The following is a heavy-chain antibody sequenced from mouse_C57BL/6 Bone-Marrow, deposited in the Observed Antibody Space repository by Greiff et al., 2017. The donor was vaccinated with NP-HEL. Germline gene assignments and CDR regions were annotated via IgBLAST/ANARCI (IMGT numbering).Heavy chain of an antibody. D-gene: IGHD1-1*01. CDR2: IWSGGST. J-gene: IGHJ3*01. V-gene: IGHV2-2*01. Sequence: VQLQQSGPGLVPPSQSLSITCTVSGFSLTSYGVHWVRQSPGMGLEWLGVIWSGGSTDYNAAFISRLSISKDNSKSQVFFKMNSLQADDTAIYYCARSYYYGSSYDGAYWGQGTLVTVSA. CDR3: ARSYYYGSSYDGAY. CDR1: GFSLTSYG.